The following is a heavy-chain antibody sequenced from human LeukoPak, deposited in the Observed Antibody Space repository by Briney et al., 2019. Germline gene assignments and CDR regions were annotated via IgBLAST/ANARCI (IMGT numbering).Heavy chain of an antibody. D-gene: IGHD1-1*01. CDR2: ISWNSGSI. V-gene: IGHV3-9*01. Sequence: GGSLRLSCAASGFTFDDYAMHWVRQAPGNGLEWVSGISWNSGSIGYADSVKGRFTISRDNAKNSLYLQMNSLRAEDTALYYCAKADNRNDGGALDYWGQGTLVTVSS. J-gene: IGHJ4*02. CDR3: AKADNRNDGGALDY. CDR1: GFTFDDYA.